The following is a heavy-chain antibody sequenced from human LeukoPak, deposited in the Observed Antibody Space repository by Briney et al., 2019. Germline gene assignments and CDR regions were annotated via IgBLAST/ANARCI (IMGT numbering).Heavy chain of an antibody. CDR3: ARDGAMGSSWFYYYYMDV. D-gene: IGHD6-13*01. Sequence: PGGSLRLSCAASGFTLSSYWMHWVRQAPGKGLVWVSRINSDGSSTSYADSVKGRFTISRDNAKNTLYLQMNSLRAEDTAVYYCARDGAMGSSWFYYYYMDVWGKGTTVTVSS. CDR2: INSDGSST. V-gene: IGHV3-74*01. CDR1: GFTLSSYW. J-gene: IGHJ6*03.